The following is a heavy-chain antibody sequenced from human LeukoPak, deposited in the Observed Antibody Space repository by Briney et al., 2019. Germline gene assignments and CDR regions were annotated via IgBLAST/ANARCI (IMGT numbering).Heavy chain of an antibody. J-gene: IGHJ6*03. Sequence: GGSLRLSCAASGFTFSSYAMHWVRQAPGKGLEWVAVISYDGSNKYYADSVKGRFTISRDNSKNTPYLQMNSLRAEDTAVYYCARQSHVLLWFMEFYYMDVWGKGTTVTISS. CDR2: ISYDGSNK. CDR1: GFTFSSYA. V-gene: IGHV3-30*04. D-gene: IGHD3-10*01. CDR3: ARQSHVLLWFMEFYYMDV.